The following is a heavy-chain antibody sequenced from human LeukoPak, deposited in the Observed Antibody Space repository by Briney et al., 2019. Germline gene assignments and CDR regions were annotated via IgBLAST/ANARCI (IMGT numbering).Heavy chain of an antibody. V-gene: IGHV4-4*02. D-gene: IGHD6-13*01. CDR2: IYHSGST. CDR1: GGSISSSNW. J-gene: IGHJ5*02. CDR3: VRSAAGGWEYNWFDP. Sequence: SETLSLTCAVSGGSISSSNWWSWVRQPPGKGLEWIGEIYHSGSTNCNPSLKSRVTMSVDKSKNQFSLKVSSVTAADTAVYYCVRSAAGGWEYNWFDPWGQGTLVTVSS.